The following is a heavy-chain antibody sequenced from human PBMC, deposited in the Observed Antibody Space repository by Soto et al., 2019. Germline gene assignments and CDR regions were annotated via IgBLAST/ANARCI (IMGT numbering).Heavy chain of an antibody. J-gene: IGHJ4*02. Sequence: LRLSCAASGFTFSTYWMHWVRQAPGKGLVWVSRINSDGTTTGYADSVKGRFTVSRDNAKNTLFLQLSSLRAEDAAVYYCARDPVGDIYAQDYFDYWGRGTLVTVSS. V-gene: IGHV3-74*01. CDR2: INSDGTTT. CDR3: ARDPVGDIYAQDYFDY. CDR1: GFTFSTYW. D-gene: IGHD5-18*01.